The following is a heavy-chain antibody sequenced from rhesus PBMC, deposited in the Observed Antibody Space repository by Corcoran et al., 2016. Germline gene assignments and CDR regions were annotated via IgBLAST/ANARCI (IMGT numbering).Heavy chain of an antibody. V-gene: IGHV4-147*01. D-gene: IGHD1-26*01. Sequence: QVQLQESGPGLVKPSETLSLTCTVSGGSISSSYYRNWIRRVPGNGLEWMGRIYGSGGSTSYNPSLKIRVTISKDTSKNQSSLKLTSVTAADTAVYYCSRDPNSNYVGGLDSWGQGVVVTVSS. CDR1: GGSISSSYY. CDR2: IYGSGGST. CDR3: SRDPNSNYVGGLDS. J-gene: IGHJ6*01.